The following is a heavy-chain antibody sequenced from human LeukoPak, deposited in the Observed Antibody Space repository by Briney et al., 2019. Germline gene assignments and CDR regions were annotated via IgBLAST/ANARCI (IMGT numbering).Heavy chain of an antibody. V-gene: IGHV3-30*18. CDR2: ISYDGSNK. Sequence: GGPLRLSCAASGFTFSSYGMHWVRQAPGKGLEWVAVISYDGSNKYYADSVKGRFTISRDNSKNTLYLQMKSLRAEDTAVYYCAKEIYGDPTGGRFQHWGQGTLVTVSS. D-gene: IGHD4/OR15-4a*01. CDR1: GFTFSSYG. CDR3: AKEIYGDPTGGRFQH. J-gene: IGHJ1*01.